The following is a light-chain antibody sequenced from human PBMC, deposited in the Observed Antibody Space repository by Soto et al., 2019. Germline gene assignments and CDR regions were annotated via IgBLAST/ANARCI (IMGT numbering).Light chain of an antibody. CDR1: QSISSY. Sequence: DIQRSLSPASLSSSVGDRVAITCRASQSISSYLAWYQQKPGKAPKLLIYAASTLQSGVPSRFSGSGSGTDFTLTIITLQPQDFATYYRHQLNSYPLTFGGGTKVDI. J-gene: IGKJ4*01. V-gene: IGKV1-9*01. CDR3: HQLNSYPLT. CDR2: AAS.